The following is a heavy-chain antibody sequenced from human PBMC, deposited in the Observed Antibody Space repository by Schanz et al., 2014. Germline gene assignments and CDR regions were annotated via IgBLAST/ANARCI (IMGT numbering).Heavy chain of an antibody. Sequence: QVHLVESGGGVVPPGRALRLSCAASGFMFRSHDMHWVRQAPGKGLEWVAVVCYDGSKKYYADSVKGRFTTSRDNSKNTMYLQMNSLRAEDTAVYYCVKDLQRELLRDDHYYGMDVWGQGTTVTVSS. D-gene: IGHD1-26*01. CDR1: GFMFRSHD. CDR2: VCYDGSKK. V-gene: IGHV3-33*06. J-gene: IGHJ6*02. CDR3: VKDLQRELLRDDHYYGMDV.